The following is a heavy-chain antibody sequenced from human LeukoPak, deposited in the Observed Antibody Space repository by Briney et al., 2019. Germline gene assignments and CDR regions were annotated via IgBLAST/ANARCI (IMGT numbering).Heavy chain of an antibody. D-gene: IGHD2-15*01. V-gene: IGHV3-48*04. J-gene: IGHJ5*02. CDR3: ARGEYCSGGTCYGGVFDP. Sequence: GGSLRLSCAASGSTFSSYSMNWVRQAPGKGLEWVSYISSSSSTIYYADSVKGRFTISRDNAKNSLYLQMNSLRAEDTAVYYCARGEYCSGGTCYGGVFDPWGQGTLVTVSS. CDR2: ISSSSSTI. CDR1: GSTFSSYS.